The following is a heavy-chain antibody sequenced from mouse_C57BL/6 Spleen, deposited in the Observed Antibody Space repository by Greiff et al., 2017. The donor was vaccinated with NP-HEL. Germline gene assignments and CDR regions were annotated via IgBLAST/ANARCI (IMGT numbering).Heavy chain of an antibody. D-gene: IGHD1-1*01. CDR3: AREDYGREYYFDY. V-gene: IGHV5-4*01. Sequence: DVHLVESGGGLVKPGGSLKLSCAASGFTFSSYAMSWVRQTPEKRLEWVATISDGGSYTYYPDNVKGRFTISRDNAKNNLYLQMSHLKSEDTAMYYCAREDYGREYYFDYWGQGTTLTVSS. CDR2: ISDGGSYT. CDR1: GFTFSSYA. J-gene: IGHJ2*01.